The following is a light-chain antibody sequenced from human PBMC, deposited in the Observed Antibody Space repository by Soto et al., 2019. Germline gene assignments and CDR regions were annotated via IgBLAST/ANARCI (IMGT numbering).Light chain of an antibody. CDR3: QQLDSYPIT. CDR2: AAS. J-gene: IGKJ5*01. V-gene: IGKV1-9*01. CDR1: QGIGSY. Sequence: IQMTQSRSSLSASVGYRVTMTCRASQGIGSYLAWYQQKPGKAPKLLIYAASTLQSGVPSRFSGSGSGTDFTLTISSLQPEDFATYDCQQLDSYPITFGQGTRLEI.